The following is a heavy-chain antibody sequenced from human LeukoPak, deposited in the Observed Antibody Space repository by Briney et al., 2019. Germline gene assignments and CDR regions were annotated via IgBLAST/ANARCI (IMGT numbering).Heavy chain of an antibody. CDR3: ARGPVGATKEHFDY. V-gene: IGHV4-39*07. CDR2: IYCSGST. Sequence: SETLSLTCTVSGGSISSSSYYWGWIRQPPGKGLEWIGSIYCSGSTYYNPSLKSRVTISVDTSKNQFSLKLSSVTAADTAVYYCARGPVGATKEHFDYWGQGTLVTVSS. J-gene: IGHJ4*02. CDR1: GGSISSSSYY. D-gene: IGHD1-26*01.